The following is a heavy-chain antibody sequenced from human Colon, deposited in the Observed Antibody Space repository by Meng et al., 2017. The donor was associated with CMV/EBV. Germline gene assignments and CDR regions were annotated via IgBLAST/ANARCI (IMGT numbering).Heavy chain of an antibody. D-gene: IGHD4-11*01. Sequence: GGSLRLSCAVTGFKFDDYGMNWVRQSPGKGLQWVAGINWNGGSTGYADSVRGRFTISRDNAKNSLYPQINSLRAEDTALYYCARANDYSNFNYYYPMDVWGQGTTVTVSS. V-gene: IGHV3-20*04. J-gene: IGHJ6*02. CDR1: GFKFDDYG. CDR3: ARANDYSNFNYYYPMDV. CDR2: INWNGGST.